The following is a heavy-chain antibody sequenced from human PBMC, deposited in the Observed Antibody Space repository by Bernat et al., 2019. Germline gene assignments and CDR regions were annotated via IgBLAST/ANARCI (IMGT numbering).Heavy chain of an antibody. CDR1: GFIFSSYA. D-gene: IGHD6-19*01. V-gene: IGHV3-33*01. J-gene: IGHJ4*02. Sequence: QVQLVESGGGVVQPGRSLRLSCAASGFIFSSYAMHWVRQAPGKGLEWVASIWYDGSTKLYTDSVKGRFTISRDDSKNTLYLEMNRLRVEDTAVYYCVRPGPAYASGWYLDYWGQGTLLIVSS. CDR3: VRPGPAYASGWYLDY. CDR2: IWYDGSTK.